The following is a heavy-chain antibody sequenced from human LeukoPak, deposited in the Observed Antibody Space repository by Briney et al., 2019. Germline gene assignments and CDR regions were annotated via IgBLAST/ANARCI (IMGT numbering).Heavy chain of an antibody. CDR3: ATFSSGFYPKEPFDI. J-gene: IGHJ3*02. CDR2: IKPDGSET. D-gene: IGHD3-22*01. V-gene: IGHV3-7*01. Sequence: GGSLRLSCAASGFDLSKNWMSWVRQAPGKGLEWVAKIKPDGSETSYVDSVEGRFIISRDNAKNSLFLQMNSLSAEDTALYYCATFSSGFYPKEPFDIWGRGTMVSVPS. CDR1: GFDLSKNW.